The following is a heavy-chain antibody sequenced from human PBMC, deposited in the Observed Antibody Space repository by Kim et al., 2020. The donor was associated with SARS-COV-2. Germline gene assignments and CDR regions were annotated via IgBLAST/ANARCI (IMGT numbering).Heavy chain of an antibody. CDR3: TRFHCSDSSSGSHY. Sequence: GGSLRLSCTASGFSFSNYAMNWVRQAPGKGLEWVGFIRYKACEGSYAYSATVRFSFTISRYNSTIFLYLHTHTLQTTATSLYSCTRFHCSDSSSGSHY. V-gene: IGHV3-49*04. CDR1: GFSFSNYA. J-gene: IGHJ4*01. CDR2: IRYKACEGSY. D-gene: IGHD6-6*01.